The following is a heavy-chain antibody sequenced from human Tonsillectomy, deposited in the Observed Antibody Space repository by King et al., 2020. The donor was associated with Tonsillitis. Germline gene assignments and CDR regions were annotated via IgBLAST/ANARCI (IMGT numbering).Heavy chain of an antibody. CDR3: ARHLTRSWYAFDI. D-gene: IGHD6-13*01. CDR2: IYYSGST. J-gene: IGHJ3*02. V-gene: IGHV4-39*01. Sequence: QLQESGPGPVKPSETLSLTCTVSGGSISSSSYYWGWIRQPPGEGLEWIGSIYYSGSTYYNPSLKSRVTISVDTSKNQFPLRLGSVTAADTAVYSCARHLTRSWYAFDIWGQGTMVTVSS. CDR1: GGSISSSSYY.